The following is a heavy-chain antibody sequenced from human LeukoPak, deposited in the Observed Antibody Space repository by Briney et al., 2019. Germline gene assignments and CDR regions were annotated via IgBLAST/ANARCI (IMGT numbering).Heavy chain of an antibody. CDR3: ARDKMVGATNFDY. CDR1: GVTFSSYW. Sequence: GGSLRLSCAASGVTFSSYWMSWVRQAPGKGLEWVADIKQDGSEKYYVDSVKGRFTISRDNAKNSLYLQMNSLRAEDTAVYYCARDKMVGATNFDYCGQGTLVTVSS. CDR2: IKQDGSEK. J-gene: IGHJ4*02. V-gene: IGHV3-7*03. D-gene: IGHD1-26*01.